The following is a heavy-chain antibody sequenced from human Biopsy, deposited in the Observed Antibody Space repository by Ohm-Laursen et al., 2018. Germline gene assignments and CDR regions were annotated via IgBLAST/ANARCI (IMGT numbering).Heavy chain of an antibody. D-gene: IGHD4-23*01. CDR2: ISYTGYT. CDR3: ARGSNDFGGLYFPR. CDR1: GGPFTGHY. Sequence: PGTLSLTCTVSGGPFTGHYWSWIRQPPGKGLEWIGHISYTGYTRYNASLKSRVTISVDTSRNHFSLRLSSLTAADTAVYYCARGSNDFGGLYFPRWGQGTLLTVSS. V-gene: IGHV4-59*11. J-gene: IGHJ4*02.